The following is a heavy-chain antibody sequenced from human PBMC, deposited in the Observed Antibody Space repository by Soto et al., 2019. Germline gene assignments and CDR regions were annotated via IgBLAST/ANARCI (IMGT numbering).Heavy chain of an antibody. CDR1: GFTFDDYA. J-gene: IGHJ6*02. D-gene: IGHD2-15*01. CDR3: AKDLPSVRDCSGGSCYFSDYGMDV. CDR2: ISWNSGSI. Sequence: PGGSLRLSCAASGFTFDDYAMHWVRQAPGKGLEWVSGISWNSGSIGYADSVKGRFTISRDNAKNSLYLQMNSLRAEDTALYYCAKDLPSVRDCSGGSCYFSDYGMDVWGQGTTVTVSS. V-gene: IGHV3-9*01.